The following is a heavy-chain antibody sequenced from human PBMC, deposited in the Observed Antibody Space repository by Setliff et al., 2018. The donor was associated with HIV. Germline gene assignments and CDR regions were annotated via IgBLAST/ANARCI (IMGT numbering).Heavy chain of an antibody. CDR3: ARNVGGLRSAVNWFDP. J-gene: IGHJ5*02. D-gene: IGHD4-17*01. CDR2: IYSSGST. V-gene: IGHV4-59*08. Sequence: SETLSLTCSVSGVSISNYYGSWIRQPPGKGLEWIGFIYSSGSTNYNPSLKSRVTISVDTSKNQFSLKLNSVTAADTAVYYCARNVGGLRSAVNWFDPWGQGTLVTVSS. CDR1: GVSISNYY.